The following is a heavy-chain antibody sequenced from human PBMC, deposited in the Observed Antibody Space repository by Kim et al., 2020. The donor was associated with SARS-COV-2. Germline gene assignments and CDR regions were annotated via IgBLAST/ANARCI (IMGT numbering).Heavy chain of an antibody. Sequence: GGSLRLSCAASGFTFSSYAMGWVHQAPGKGLEWVSAISGSGGSTYYADSVKGRFTISRDNSKNTLYLQMNSLRAEDTAVYYCAKGDVLRYFDWLSSSFDYWGQGTLVTVSS. D-gene: IGHD3-9*01. CDR2: ISGSGGST. J-gene: IGHJ4*02. CDR1: GFTFSSYA. V-gene: IGHV3-23*01. CDR3: AKGDVLRYFDWLSSSFDY.